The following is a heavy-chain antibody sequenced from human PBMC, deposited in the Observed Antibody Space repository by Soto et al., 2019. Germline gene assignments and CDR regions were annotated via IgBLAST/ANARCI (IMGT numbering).Heavy chain of an antibody. CDR3: ARGGIAAAGTGYYYYGMDV. CDR2: IIPIFGTA. V-gene: IGHV1-69*13. J-gene: IGHJ6*02. D-gene: IGHD6-13*01. Sequence: SVKVSCKASGGTFSSYAISWVRQAPGQGLEWMGGIIPIFGTANYAQKFQGRVTITADESTSTAYMELSSLRSEDTAVYYCARGGIAAAGTGYYYYGMDVWGQGTTVTV. CDR1: GGTFSSYA.